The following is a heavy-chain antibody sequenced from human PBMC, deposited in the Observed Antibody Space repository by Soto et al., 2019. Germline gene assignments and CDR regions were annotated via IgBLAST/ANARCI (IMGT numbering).Heavy chain of an antibody. J-gene: IGHJ4*02. CDR3: ARDKVPIAVAASYFDY. V-gene: IGHV3-21*01. D-gene: IGHD6-19*01. CDR2: ISSSSSYI. Sequence: PGGSLRLSCAASGFTFSSYSMNWVRQAPGKGLEWVSSISSSSSYIYYADSVKGRFTISRDNAKNSLYLQMNSLRAEDTAVYYCARDKVPIAVAASYFDYWGQGTLVTVSS. CDR1: GFTFSSYS.